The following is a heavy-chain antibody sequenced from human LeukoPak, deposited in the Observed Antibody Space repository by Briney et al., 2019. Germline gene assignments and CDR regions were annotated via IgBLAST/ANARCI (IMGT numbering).Heavy chain of an antibody. Sequence: SETLSLTCTVSGGSISSGGYYWSWIRQHPGKGLEWIGYIYYSGSTYYNPSPKSRVTISVDTSKNQFSLKLSSVTAADTAVYYCARVREQSRYYYDSSGYYYFDYWGQGTLVTVSS. CDR2: IYYSGST. D-gene: IGHD3-22*01. CDR3: ARVREQSRYYYDSSGYYYFDY. CDR1: GGSISSGGYY. J-gene: IGHJ4*02. V-gene: IGHV4-31*03.